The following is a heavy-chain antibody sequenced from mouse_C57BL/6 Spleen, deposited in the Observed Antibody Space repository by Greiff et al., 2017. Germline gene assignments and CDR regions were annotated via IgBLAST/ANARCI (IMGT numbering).Heavy chain of an antibody. CDR2: ISSGSSTI. CDR3: ARGGGLAYYFDY. D-gene: IGHD4-1*01. V-gene: IGHV5-17*01. J-gene: IGHJ2*01. Sequence: EVKVVESGGGLVKPGGSLKLSCAASGFTFSDYGMHWVRQAPEKGLEWVAYISSGSSTIYYADTVKGRFTISRDNAKNTLFLQMTSLRSEDTAMYYCARGGGLAYYFDYWGQGTTLTVSS. CDR1: GFTFSDYG.